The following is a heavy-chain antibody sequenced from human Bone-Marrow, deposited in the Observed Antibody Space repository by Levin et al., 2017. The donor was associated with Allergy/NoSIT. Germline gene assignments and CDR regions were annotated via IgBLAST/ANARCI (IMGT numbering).Heavy chain of an antibody. J-gene: IGHJ4*02. D-gene: IGHD2-2*01. CDR1: GFTFSSYA. CDR3: AKTPLSPIVVVPAATWRLDY. CDR2: ISGSGGST. Sequence: GGSLRLSCAASGFTFSSYAMSWVRQAPGKGLEWVSAISGSGGSTYYADSVKGRFTISRDNSKNTLYLQMNSLRAEDTAVYYCAKTPLSPIVVVPAATWRLDYWGQGTLVTVSS. V-gene: IGHV3-23*01.